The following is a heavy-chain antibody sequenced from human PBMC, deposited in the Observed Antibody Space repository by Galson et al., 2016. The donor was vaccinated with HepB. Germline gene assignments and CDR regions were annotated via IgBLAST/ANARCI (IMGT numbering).Heavy chain of an antibody. J-gene: IGHJ4*02. CDR2: ISDYTGYK. CDR3: ARDFGITGSITPFDY. D-gene: IGHD3-10*01. Sequence: SVKVSCKASGYTFSSYAIAWVRQAPGQGLEWMGWISDYTGYKHYAQKFQGRLTLTMDTSTTTASMELKSLRLDDTAVYYCARDFGITGSITPFDYWGQGALVTVSS. V-gene: IGHV1-18*01. CDR1: GYTFSSYA.